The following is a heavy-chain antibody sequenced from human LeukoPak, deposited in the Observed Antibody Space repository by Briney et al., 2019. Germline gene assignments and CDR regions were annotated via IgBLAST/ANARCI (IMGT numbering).Heavy chain of an antibody. CDR3: ARGFWSSSNY. J-gene: IGHJ4*02. CDR1: GFTFSSYS. CDR2: ISSNSSIV. V-gene: IGHV3-48*01. Sequence: GGSLRLSCAASGFTFSSYSMNWVRQAPGKGLEWVSYISSNSSIVYYADSVKGRFTISRDNAKNSLYLQMNSLRVEDTALYYCARGFWSSSNYWGQGTLVTVST. D-gene: IGHD3-3*01.